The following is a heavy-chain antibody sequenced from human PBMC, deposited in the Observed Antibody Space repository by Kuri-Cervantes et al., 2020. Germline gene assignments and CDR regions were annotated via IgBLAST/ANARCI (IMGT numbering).Heavy chain of an antibody. CDR2: ISSSSSHI. CDR3: ARERGRTMVYYYYMDV. J-gene: IGHJ6*03. D-gene: IGHD3-10*01. Sequence: GGSLRLSCAASGFTFSSYSMNWVRQAPGKGLEWVSSISSSSSHIYYADSVKGRFTISRDNAKNSLYLQMNSLRAEDTAVYYCARERGRTMVYYYYMDVWGKGTTVTVSS. CDR1: GFTFSSYS. V-gene: IGHV3-21*01.